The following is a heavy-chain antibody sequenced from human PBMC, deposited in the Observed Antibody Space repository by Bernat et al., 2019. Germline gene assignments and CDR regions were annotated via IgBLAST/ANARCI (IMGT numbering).Heavy chain of an antibody. Sequence: QVQLQESGPGLVKPSETLSLTCAFSGYSISSGYYWGWIRQPPGKGLEWIGSIYHSGSTYYNPSPKSRVTISVDTSKNQFSLKLSSVTAADTAVYYCARGRNVLRFLEWFDPLRKNNWFDPWGQGTLVTVSS. CDR1: GYSISSGYY. V-gene: IGHV4-38-2*01. J-gene: IGHJ5*02. D-gene: IGHD3-3*01. CDR2: IYHSGST. CDR3: ARGRNVLRFLEWFDPLRKNNWFDP.